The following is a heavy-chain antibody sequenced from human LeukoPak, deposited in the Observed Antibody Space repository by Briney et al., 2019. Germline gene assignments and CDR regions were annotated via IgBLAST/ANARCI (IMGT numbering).Heavy chain of an antibody. Sequence: GGSLRLSCAASGFTFRDAWMSWVRQAPGKGLEWVANIKQDGSVKYYVDSVKGRFTISRDNAKDSLFLQMNSLRAEDTAVYYCARDEGNWFDPWGQGTLVTVSS. CDR3: ARDEGNWFDP. D-gene: IGHD3-10*01. CDR2: IKQDGSVK. CDR1: GFTFRDAW. J-gene: IGHJ5*02. V-gene: IGHV3-7*04.